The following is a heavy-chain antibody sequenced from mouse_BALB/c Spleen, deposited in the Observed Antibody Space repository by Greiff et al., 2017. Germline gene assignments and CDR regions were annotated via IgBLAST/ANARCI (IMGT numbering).Heavy chain of an antibody. CDR3: AGGNYPFAY. CDR1: GYTFTDYA. J-gene: IGHJ3*01. V-gene: IGHV1S137*01. D-gene: IGHD2-1*01. Sequence: VKLQESGAELVRPGVSVKISCKGSGYTFTDYAMHWVKQSHAKSLEWIGVISTYYGDASYNQKFKGKATMTVDKSSSTAYMELARLTSEDSAIYYCAGGNYPFAYWGQGTLVTVSA. CDR2: ISTYYGDA.